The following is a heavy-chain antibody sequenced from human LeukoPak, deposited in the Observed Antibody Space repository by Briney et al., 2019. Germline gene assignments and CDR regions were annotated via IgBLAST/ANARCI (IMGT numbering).Heavy chain of an antibody. CDR1: GYTLSELS. D-gene: IGHD4-17*01. J-gene: IGHJ5*02. Sequence: ASVKVSCKVSGYTLSELSMHWVRQAPGKGLEWMGGFDPEDGATIYAQKFQGRVTMTEDTSTDTAYMELSSLRSEDTAVYYCARDSLQNLIRSSPRGFGPWGQGTLVTVSS. CDR2: FDPEDGAT. CDR3: ARDSLQNLIRSSPRGFGP. V-gene: IGHV1-24*01.